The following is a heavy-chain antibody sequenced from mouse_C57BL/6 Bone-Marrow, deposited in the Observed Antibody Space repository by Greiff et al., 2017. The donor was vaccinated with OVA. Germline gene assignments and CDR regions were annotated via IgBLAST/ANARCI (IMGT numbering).Heavy chain of an antibody. D-gene: IGHD6-1*01. V-gene: IGHV1-15*01. CDR1: GYTFTDYE. Sequence: QVQLQQSGAELVRPGASVTLSCKASGYTFTDYEMHWVKQTPVHGLEWIGAIDPETGGTAYNQKFKGKAILTADKSSSTAYMELRSLTSEDSAVYYCTRMGVLQRGDYWGQGTTLTVSS. CDR2: IDPETGGT. CDR3: TRMGVLQRGDY. J-gene: IGHJ2*01.